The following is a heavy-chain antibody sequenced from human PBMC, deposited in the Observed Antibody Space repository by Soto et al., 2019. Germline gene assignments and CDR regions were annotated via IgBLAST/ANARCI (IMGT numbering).Heavy chain of an antibody. V-gene: IGHV4-34*01. CDR3: ARVERGTATTVVDAFDI. CDR2: MSHRGGT. Sequence: QVQLQQWGAGLLKPSETLSLTCAVFGGSVNSGNYYWSWIRQPPGKGLEWIGEMSHRGGTHFNPSLKSRVPTSVEPSKNQFSLKMSSVTAAATALYDCARVERGTATTVVDAFDIWGPGTMVTVSS. CDR1: GGSVNSGNYY. J-gene: IGHJ3*02. D-gene: IGHD1-1*01.